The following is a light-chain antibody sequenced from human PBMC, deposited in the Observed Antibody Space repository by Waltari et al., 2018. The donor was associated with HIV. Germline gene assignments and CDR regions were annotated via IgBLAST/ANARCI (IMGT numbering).Light chain of an antibody. Sequence: DIVMTQSPDSLAVSLGERATINCKASQSILFFSNNKNCLAWFQQKPGQPPKLLIYWASTREIGVPDRFSGSESGTDFILTISTLQAEDVGVYYCQQYYDIPYTFGQGTKLEIK. J-gene: IGKJ2*01. V-gene: IGKV4-1*01. CDR2: WAS. CDR1: QSILFFSNNKNC. CDR3: QQYYDIPYT.